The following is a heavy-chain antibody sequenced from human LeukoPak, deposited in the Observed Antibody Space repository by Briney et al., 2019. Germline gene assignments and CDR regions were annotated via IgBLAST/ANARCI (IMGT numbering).Heavy chain of an antibody. V-gene: IGHV4-30-2*01. CDR3: ARELWFANAPGSWLDP. CDR1: GDSISSGAYS. D-gene: IGHD3-10*01. CDR2: IFHSGCT. Sequence: TSETLSLTCVVSGDSISSGAYSWSWIRQPPGKGLEWIGYIFHSGCTFYNPSLKSRVTISVDNSKNQFSLRLSSVTAADTAVYYCARELWFANAPGSWLDPWGQGTLVTVSS. J-gene: IGHJ5*02.